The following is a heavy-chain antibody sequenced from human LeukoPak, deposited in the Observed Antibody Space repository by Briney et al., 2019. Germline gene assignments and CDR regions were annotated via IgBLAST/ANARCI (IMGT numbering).Heavy chain of an antibody. V-gene: IGHV1-2*02. Sequence: ASVKVSCKSSGYTFTGYYMHWVRQAPGQGLEWMGWINPNSGVTNYAQKFQGRVTMTRDTSISTAYMELSRLRSDDTAVYYCARTYYDSSGYVAFDYWGQGTLVTVSS. J-gene: IGHJ4*02. CDR2: INPNSGVT. CDR1: GYTFTGYY. D-gene: IGHD3-22*01. CDR3: ARTYYDSSGYVAFDY.